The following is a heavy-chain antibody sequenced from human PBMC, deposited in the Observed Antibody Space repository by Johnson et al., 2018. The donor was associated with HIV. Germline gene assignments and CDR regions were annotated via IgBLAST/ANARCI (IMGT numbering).Heavy chain of an antibody. D-gene: IGHD5-12*01. CDR1: GFTFDDYD. Sequence: VQLVESGGYVVRPGGSLRLSCAASGFTFDDYDMTWVRQAPGKGLEWVANIKQDGSEKYYVDSVKGRFTVSRDNSKNAVYLQMNSLGAGDTAVYYCAKDQHGPLVPTVMRDDAFDIWGQGTMVTVSS. CDR2: IKQDGSEK. CDR3: AKDQHGPLVPTVMRDDAFDI. J-gene: IGHJ3*02. V-gene: IGHV3-7*04.